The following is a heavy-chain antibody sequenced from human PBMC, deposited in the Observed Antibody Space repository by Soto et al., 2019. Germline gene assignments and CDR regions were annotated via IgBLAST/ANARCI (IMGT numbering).Heavy chain of an antibody. Sequence: SETLSLTCAVSGGSISSGDYSWSWIRQPPGKGLEWIGYIYLIGSTYYSPSLKSRVTISIDRSKNQFSLNLSSVTAADTAVYYCARVDSNGYTRDVFDIWGQGTMVTVSS. D-gene: IGHD3-22*01. V-gene: IGHV4-30-2*01. CDR3: ARVDSNGYTRDVFDI. CDR2: IYLIGST. CDR1: GGSISSGDYS. J-gene: IGHJ3*02.